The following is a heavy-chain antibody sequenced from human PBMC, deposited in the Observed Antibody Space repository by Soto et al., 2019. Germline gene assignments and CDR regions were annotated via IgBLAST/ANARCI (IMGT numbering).Heavy chain of an antibody. V-gene: IGHV5-10-1*01. CDR1: GYTFTSYW. D-gene: IGHD6-13*01. Sequence: GESLKISCKGSGYTFTSYWISWVRQMPGKGLEWMGTIDPSDSYTNYSPSFQGHVTISADKSISTAYLQRSSLKASDTAVYYCARLRFWQQGYLQYWGQGTLVTVSS. CDR3: ARLRFWQQGYLQY. J-gene: IGHJ1*01. CDR2: IDPSDSYT.